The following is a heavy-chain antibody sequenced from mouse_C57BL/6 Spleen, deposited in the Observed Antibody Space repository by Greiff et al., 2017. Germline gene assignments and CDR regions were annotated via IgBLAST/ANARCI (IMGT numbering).Heavy chain of an antibody. CDR1: GYAFSSSW. V-gene: IGHV1-82*01. CDR3: ARSDGNYGDY. Sequence: QVQLQQSGPELVKPGASVKISCKASGYAFSSSWMNWVQQRPGKGLEWIGRIYPGDGDTNYNGKFKGKATLTADKSSSTAYMQLSSLTSEDSAVYFCARSDGNYGDYWGQGTSVTVSS. CDR2: IYPGDGDT. J-gene: IGHJ4*01. D-gene: IGHD2-1*01.